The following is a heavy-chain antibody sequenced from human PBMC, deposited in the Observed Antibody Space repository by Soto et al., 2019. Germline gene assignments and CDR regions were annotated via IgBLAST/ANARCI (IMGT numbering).Heavy chain of an antibody. D-gene: IGHD3-16*01. V-gene: IGHV1-18*01. J-gene: IGHJ6*02. CDR2: INTYNDNT. CDR1: GYTFTTYV. CDR3: ARGFTYSPRGGRNYYYAMDV. Sequence: VKVSCKTSGYTFTTYVITWVRQAPGQGLEWMGWINTYNDNTNYAQKVQGRVTMTTDTSTRTAYMELRSLRSDDTAVYYCARGFTYSPRGGRNYYYAMDVWGQGTTVTVSS.